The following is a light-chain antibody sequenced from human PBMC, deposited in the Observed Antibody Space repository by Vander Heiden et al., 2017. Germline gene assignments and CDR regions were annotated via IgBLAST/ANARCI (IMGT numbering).Light chain of an antibody. CDR2: AAS. Sequence: DIQMTPSPSSLSASVADRVTIPCRASHRISSSLNWYQQKPGKAPKLLIYAASSVERGGPSRLSGRGSGTDFTLTISSLQPEDFATYYCQQSYSTVWTFGQGTKVEIK. J-gene: IGKJ1*01. CDR3: QQSYSTVWT. V-gene: IGKV1-39*01. CDR1: HRISSS.